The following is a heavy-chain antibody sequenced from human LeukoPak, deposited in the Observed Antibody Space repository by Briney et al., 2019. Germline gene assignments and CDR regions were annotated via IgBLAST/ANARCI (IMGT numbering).Heavy chain of an antibody. CDR3: ARVGTDGGKVWYFDY. V-gene: IGHV1-2*02. J-gene: IGHJ4*02. D-gene: IGHD5-24*01. CDR1: GYTFSDNY. CDR2: INPNSGGA. Sequence: ASVKVSCKASGYTFSDNYMHWVRQAPGQGLEWMGWINPNSGGAKYAQKFQGRVTMTRDTSISTGQMELSRLKSDDTAVYFCARVGTDGGKVWYFDYWGQGTQVTVSS.